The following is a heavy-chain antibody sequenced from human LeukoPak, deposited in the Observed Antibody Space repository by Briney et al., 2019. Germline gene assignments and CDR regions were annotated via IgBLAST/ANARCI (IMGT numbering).Heavy chain of an antibody. CDR1: GYTFTSYA. J-gene: IGHJ6*02. V-gene: IGHV7-4-1*02. Sequence: ASVKVSCKASGYTFTSYAMNWVRQAPGQGLEWMGWINTNTGNPTYAQGFTGRFVFSLDTSVSTAYLQISSLKAEGTAVYYCARVMVRGRYYYYGMDVWGQGTTVTVSS. CDR3: ARVMVRGRYYYYGMDV. D-gene: IGHD3-10*01. CDR2: INTNTGNP.